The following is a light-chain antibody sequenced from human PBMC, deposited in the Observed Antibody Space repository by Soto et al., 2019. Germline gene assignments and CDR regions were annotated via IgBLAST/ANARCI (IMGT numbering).Light chain of an antibody. CDR3: QQYNNWPGWT. V-gene: IGKV3-15*01. CDR2: GAS. Sequence: EIVVTQSPATLSVSPGERATLSCRTSQSVSSQVAWYQQKPGQAPRLLIHGASTRATAIPARFSGSGSGTEFTLTIISLQPEDLAVYHCQQYNNWPGWTFGQGTKVDIK. CDR1: QSVSSQ. J-gene: IGKJ1*01.